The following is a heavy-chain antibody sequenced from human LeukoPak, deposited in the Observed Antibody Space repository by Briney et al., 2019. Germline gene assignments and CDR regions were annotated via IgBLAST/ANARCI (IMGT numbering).Heavy chain of an antibody. V-gene: IGHV3-9*01. J-gene: IGHJ4*02. CDR2: ISWDSGNI. Sequence: GRSLRLSCVGSGFTFDDYAMPWVRQAPGKGLEWVSGISWDSGNIAYADSVKGRFTISRDNAKTSLYLQMNSLRAEDTAFYYCAKERTYQLLYTPLDYWGQGTLVTVSS. CDR1: GFTFDDYA. CDR3: AKERTYQLLYTPLDY. D-gene: IGHD2-2*02.